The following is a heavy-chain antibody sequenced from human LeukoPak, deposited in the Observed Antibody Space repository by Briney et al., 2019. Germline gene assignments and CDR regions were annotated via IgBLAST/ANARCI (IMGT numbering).Heavy chain of an antibody. D-gene: IGHD2-2*01. CDR1: GSTFSSYA. J-gene: IGHJ5*02. Sequence: SVKVSCKASGSTFSSYAISWVRQAPGQGLEWMGRIIPILGIANYAQKFQGRVTITADKSTSTAYMELSSLRSEDTAVYYCARETRPNPLSIVVVPAAMDPWGQGTLVTVSS. CDR3: ARETRPNPLSIVVVPAAMDP. CDR2: IIPILGIA. V-gene: IGHV1-69*04.